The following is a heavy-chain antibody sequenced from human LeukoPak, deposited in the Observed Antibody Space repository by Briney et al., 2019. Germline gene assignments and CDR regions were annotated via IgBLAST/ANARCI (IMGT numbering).Heavy chain of an antibody. Sequence: SETLSLTCTVSGGSISSGSYYWSWIRQPAGKGLEWIGRIYTSGSTNYNPSLKSRVTISVDTSKNQFSLKLSSVTAADTAVYYCARSYSGSLYDAFEIWGQGTMVAVSS. J-gene: IGHJ3*02. CDR1: GGSISSGSYY. CDR2: IYTSGST. D-gene: IGHD1-26*01. CDR3: ARSYSGSLYDAFEI. V-gene: IGHV4-61*02.